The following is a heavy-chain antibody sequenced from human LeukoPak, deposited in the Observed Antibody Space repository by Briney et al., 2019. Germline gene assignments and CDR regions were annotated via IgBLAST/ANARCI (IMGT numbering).Heavy chain of an antibody. CDR3: ARGGGYSYGYIEYYFDY. V-gene: IGHV4-59*01. J-gene: IGHJ4*02. D-gene: IGHD5-18*01. CDR1: GGSISSYY. CDR2: IYYSGST. Sequence: SETLSLTCTVSGGSISSYYWSWIRQPPGKGLEWIGYIYYSGSTNYNPSLKSRVTISVDTSKNQFSLKLSSVTAADTAVYYCARGGGYSYGYIEYYFDYWGQGTLVTVSS.